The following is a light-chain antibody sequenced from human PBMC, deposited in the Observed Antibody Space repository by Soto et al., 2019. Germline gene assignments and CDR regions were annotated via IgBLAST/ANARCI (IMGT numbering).Light chain of an antibody. CDR3: HQTYSDVWT. CDR1: ESISIY. Sequence: DIQMTQSPSSLSASVGDRVTITCRASESISIYLHWYQHRTGQAPNPLIYAASSLQSGFPSRLSGTGSGTDFSLTISGLQPEDFATYYCHQTYSDVWTFGQGTNVEVK. J-gene: IGKJ1*01. CDR2: AAS. V-gene: IGKV1-39*01.